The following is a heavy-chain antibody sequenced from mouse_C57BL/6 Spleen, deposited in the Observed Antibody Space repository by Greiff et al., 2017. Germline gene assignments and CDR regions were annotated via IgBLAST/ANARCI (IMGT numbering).Heavy chain of an antibody. CDR2: ISYDGSN. V-gene: IGHV3-6*01. CDR1: GYSITSGYY. D-gene: IGHD2-3*01. J-gene: IGHJ1*03. CDR3: ANLYDGLRGFDV. Sequence: EVQLQQSGPGLVKPSQSLSLTCSVTGYSITSGYYWNWIRQFPGNKLEWMGYISYDGSNNYNPSLKNRISITRDTSKNQFFLKLNSVTTEDTATYYCANLYDGLRGFDVWGTGTTVTVSS.